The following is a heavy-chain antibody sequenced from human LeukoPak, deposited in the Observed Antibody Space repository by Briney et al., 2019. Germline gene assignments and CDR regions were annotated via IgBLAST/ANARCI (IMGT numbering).Heavy chain of an antibody. CDR1: GGSISSYY. CDR3: ASSGRHDAFDI. CDR2: IYHSGST. Sequence: MPSQTLSLTCTVSGGSISSYYWSWIRQPPGKGLEWIGYIYHSGSTNYNPSLKSRVTISVDTSKNQFSLKLSSVTAADTAVYYCASSGRHDAFDIWGQGTMVTVSS. J-gene: IGHJ3*02. V-gene: IGHV4-59*08. D-gene: IGHD1-26*01.